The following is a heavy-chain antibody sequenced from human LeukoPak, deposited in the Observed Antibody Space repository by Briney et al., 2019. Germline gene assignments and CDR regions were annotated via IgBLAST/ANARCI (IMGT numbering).Heavy chain of an antibody. J-gene: IGHJ6*02. CDR2: IYYSGST. V-gene: IGHV4-59*01. CDR1: GGSISSYY. Sequence: PSETLSLTCTVSGGSISSYYWSWIRQPPGKGLEWIGYIYYSGSTNYNPSLKSRVTISADTSKNQFSLKLSSVTAADTAVYYCARGTYYDFWSGYFDYYYYGMDVWGQGTTVTVFS. D-gene: IGHD3-3*01. CDR3: ARGTYYDFWSGYFDYYYYGMDV.